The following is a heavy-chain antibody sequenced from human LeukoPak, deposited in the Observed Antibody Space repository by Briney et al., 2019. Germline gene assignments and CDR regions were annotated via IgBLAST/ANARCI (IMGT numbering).Heavy chain of an antibody. J-gene: IGHJ4*02. CDR1: GGSISSGSYY. V-gene: IGHV4-61*02. CDR3: ARGGELPDY. D-gene: IGHD1-26*01. CDR2: IYTSGST. Sequence: TLSLTCTVSGGSISSGSYYWSWIRQPAGKGLEWIGRIYTSGSTNYNPSLKSRVTISVDTSKNQFSLKLSSVTAADTAVYYCARGGELPDYWGQGTLVTVSS.